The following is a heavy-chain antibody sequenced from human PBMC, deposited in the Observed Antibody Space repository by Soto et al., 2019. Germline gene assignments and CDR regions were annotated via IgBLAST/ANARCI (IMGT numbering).Heavy chain of an antibody. CDR2: IIPILGIA. D-gene: IGHD6-6*01. CDR3: ATFSYSSSSAMPLHYCYYYMDV. CDR1: GGTFSSYT. V-gene: IGHV1-69*02. J-gene: IGHJ6*03. Sequence: QVQLVQSGAEVQKPGSSVKVSCKASGGTFSSYTISWVRQAPGQRLEWMGRIIPILGIANYAQKFQGRVTITADKSTSTAYMELSRLRSEDTAVYYCATFSYSSSSAMPLHYCYYYMDVWGKGTTVTVSS.